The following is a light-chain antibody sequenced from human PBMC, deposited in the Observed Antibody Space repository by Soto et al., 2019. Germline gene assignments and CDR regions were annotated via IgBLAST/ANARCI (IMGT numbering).Light chain of an antibody. CDR3: QQYDSYST. V-gene: IGKV1-5*03. Sequence: DIQMTQSPSTLSASVGDRVTITCRASQSISTWVAWYQQKPGKAPKLLIYKASSLESGVPSRFSGSGSGTELTLTISSLQPDDFATYYCQQYDSYSTFGQGTKLEIK. CDR2: KAS. CDR1: QSISTW. J-gene: IGKJ2*01.